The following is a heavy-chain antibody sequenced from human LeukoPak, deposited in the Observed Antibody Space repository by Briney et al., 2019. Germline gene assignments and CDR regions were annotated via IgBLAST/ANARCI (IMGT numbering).Heavy chain of an antibody. Sequence: GGSLRLSCAASGFTFSSYWVHWVRHAPGKGLVWVSPINSDGSSTSYADSVKGRFTISRDNAKNTLSLQMNSLRAEDAAVYYCARVGGSNAFDIWGQGTMVIVSS. D-gene: IGHD1-26*01. CDR1: GFTFSSYW. CDR2: INSDGSST. V-gene: IGHV3-74*01. CDR3: ARVGGSNAFDI. J-gene: IGHJ3*02.